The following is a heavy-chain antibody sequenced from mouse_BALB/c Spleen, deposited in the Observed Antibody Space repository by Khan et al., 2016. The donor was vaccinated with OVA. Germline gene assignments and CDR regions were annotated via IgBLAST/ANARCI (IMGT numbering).Heavy chain of an antibody. CDR1: GYTFTDYN. Sequence: VRLLQSGPELVKPGASVKIPCKASGYTFTDYNMDWVKQSHGKSLEWIGDINPNNGATIYNQKFKGKATLTVDKSSSTAYMKLRSLTSEDTAVYYCTRSQYGNYGYWGQGTTLTVSS. J-gene: IGHJ2*01. V-gene: IGHV1-18*01. CDR2: INPNNGAT. CDR3: TRSQYGNYGY. D-gene: IGHD2-10*02.